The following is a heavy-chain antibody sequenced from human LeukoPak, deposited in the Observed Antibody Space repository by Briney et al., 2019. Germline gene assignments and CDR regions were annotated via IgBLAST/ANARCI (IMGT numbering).Heavy chain of an antibody. D-gene: IGHD2-2*02. Sequence: SETLSLTCTVSGGSISSYYWSWIRQPAGKGLEWIGRIYTSGSTNYNPSLKSRVTMSVDTSKNQCSLKLSSVTAADTAVYYCARDGDIVVVPAAISGMYYYYGMDVWGQGTTVTVSS. V-gene: IGHV4-4*07. J-gene: IGHJ6*02. CDR2: IYTSGST. CDR1: GGSISSYY. CDR3: ARDGDIVVVPAAISGMYYYYGMDV.